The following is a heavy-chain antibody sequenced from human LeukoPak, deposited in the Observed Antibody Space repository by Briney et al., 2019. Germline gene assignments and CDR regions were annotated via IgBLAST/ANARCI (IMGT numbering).Heavy chain of an antibody. CDR3: ARVCSGGNCPLRADDY. D-gene: IGHD2-15*01. J-gene: IGHJ4*02. CDR2: ISYDGSNE. CDR1: GFNFRSYA. Sequence: GGSLRLSCAASGFNFRSYAMHWVRQAPGKGLEWVAVISYDGSNEDYTDSVKGRLIISRDDSKNTVSLQMNSLRVDDTAVYYCARVCSGGNCPLRADDYWGQGTLVTVSS. V-gene: IGHV3-30-3*01.